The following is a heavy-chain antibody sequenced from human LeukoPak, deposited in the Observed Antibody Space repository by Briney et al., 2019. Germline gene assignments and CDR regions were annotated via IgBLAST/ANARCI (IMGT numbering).Heavy chain of an antibody. D-gene: IGHD1-20*01. CDR2: IYSGGST. J-gene: IGHJ3*02. CDR1: GFTVSSNY. CDR3: ASGDNWNAFDI. V-gene: IGHV3-66*01. Sequence: GGPLRLSCAASGFTVSSNYMSWVRQAPGKGLEWVSVIYSGGSTYYADSVKGRFTISRDNSKNTLYLQMYSLRAEDTAVYYCASGDNWNAFDIWGQGTMVTVSS.